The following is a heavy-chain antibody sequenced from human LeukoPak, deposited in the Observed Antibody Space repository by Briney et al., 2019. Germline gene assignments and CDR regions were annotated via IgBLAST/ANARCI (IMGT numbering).Heavy chain of an antibody. D-gene: IGHD1-14*01. CDR2: IKEDGKKI. Sequence: GGSLRLSCAASGFIFSGFWMRWLRQAPGKGVEGVANIKEDGKKIYKVDSMKGRFTISRDNAKNSLFLQINSLRVEDTAIYYCARGQNWNHDFWGQGTLVTVSS. V-gene: IGHV3-7*01. J-gene: IGHJ4*02. CDR1: GFIFSGFW. CDR3: ARGQNWNHDF.